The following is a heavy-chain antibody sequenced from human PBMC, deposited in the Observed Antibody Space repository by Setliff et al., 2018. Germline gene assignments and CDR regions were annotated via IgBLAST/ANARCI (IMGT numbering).Heavy chain of an antibody. CDR3: RQAVVGRDVFDI. CDR2: ISHSGST. D-gene: IGHD1-1*01. J-gene: IGHJ3*02. CDR1: GGSFSTYF. V-gene: IGHV4-34*01. Sequence: SETLSLTCAVYGGSFSTYFWSWIRQPPGKGLEWIGEISHSGSTNYNPSLKSRVTMSVDTSKNQFSLNLNSVTAADTAMYYCRQAVVGRDVFDIWGQGTMVTVSS.